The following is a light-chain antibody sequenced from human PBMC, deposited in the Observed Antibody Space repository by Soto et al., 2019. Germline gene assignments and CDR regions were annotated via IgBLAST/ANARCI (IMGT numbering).Light chain of an antibody. Sequence: DIVMTQSPDSLAVSLGERATINCKSSQSVLYSSNNKNYLALYQQKPGQPPKLLIYWASTRESGVPDRVSGSGSWTDFTLTISSLQAEDVAVYYCYHYYTTPLAFGGGTKVEIK. CDR2: WAS. CDR3: YHYYTTPLA. V-gene: IGKV4-1*01. CDR1: QSVLYSSNNKNY. J-gene: IGKJ4*01.